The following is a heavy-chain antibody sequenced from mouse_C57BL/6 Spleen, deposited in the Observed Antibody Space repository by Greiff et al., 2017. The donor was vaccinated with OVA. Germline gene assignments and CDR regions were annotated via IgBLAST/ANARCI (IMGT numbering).Heavy chain of an antibody. CDR3: TTSITTVVAIDY. V-gene: IGHV14-1*01. CDR2: IGPEDGDT. J-gene: IGHJ2*01. D-gene: IGHD1-1*01. Sequence: EVQLQQSGAELVRPGASVKLSCTASGFNLKDYYMHWVKQRPEQGLEWIGRIGPEDGDTEYAPKFPGKATMTADTSSNTAYLQLSSLTSEDTAVYYCTTSITTVVAIDYWGQGTTLTVSS. CDR1: GFNLKDYY.